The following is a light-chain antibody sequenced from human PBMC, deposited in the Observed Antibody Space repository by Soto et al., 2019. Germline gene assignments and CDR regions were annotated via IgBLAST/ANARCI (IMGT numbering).Light chain of an antibody. J-gene: IGKJ2*01. CDR1: QSVSSY. CDR3: QQRSNWPPYT. Sequence: EIVLTQSPATLSLXPGEXXXXXXRASQSVSSYLAWYQQKPGQAPRLLIYDASNRATGIPARFSGSGSGTDFTLTISSLEPEDFAVYYCQQRSNWPPYTFGQGTKLEIK. V-gene: IGKV3-11*01. CDR2: DAS.